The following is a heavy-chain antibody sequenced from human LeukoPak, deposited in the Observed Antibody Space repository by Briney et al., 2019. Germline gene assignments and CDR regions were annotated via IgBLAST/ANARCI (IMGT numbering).Heavy chain of an antibody. Sequence: GGSLRLSCAASGFTFSSYRMNWVRQAPGKGLEWVSSITSSGSYIYYVDSLRGRFTISRDNAKNSLYLQMNSLRAEDTAVYYCARGGSYYSFDPWGQGTLVTVSS. D-gene: IGHD1-26*01. CDR2: ITSSGSYI. CDR3: ARGGSYYSFDP. J-gene: IGHJ5*02. V-gene: IGHV3-21*01. CDR1: GFTFSSYR.